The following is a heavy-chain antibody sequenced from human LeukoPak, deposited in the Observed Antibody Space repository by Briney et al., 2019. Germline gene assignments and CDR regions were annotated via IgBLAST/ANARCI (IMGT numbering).Heavy chain of an antibody. V-gene: IGHV1-2*02. D-gene: IGHD5/OR15-5a*01. Sequence: GASVKVSCKASGYTFIGYYLHWVRQAPGQGLEWMGWINPTSGGTNYAQKFQDRVTMTRDTSIYTAYMELSRLTSDDTAVYYCARLVGLSTTASYWGQGTLVIVSS. J-gene: IGHJ4*02. CDR3: ARLVGLSTTASY. CDR1: GYTFIGYY. CDR2: INPTSGGT.